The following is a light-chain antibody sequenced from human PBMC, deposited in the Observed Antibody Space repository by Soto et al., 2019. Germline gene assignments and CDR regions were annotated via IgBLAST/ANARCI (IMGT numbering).Light chain of an antibody. J-gene: IGKJ2*01. V-gene: IGKV1-39*01. CDR2: AAS. CDR1: QSISRY. Sequence: DIQMTQSPSSLSASVGDRVTITCRASQSISRYVNWYQQRPGKAPKLLIYAASSLQSGVPSRFSGSTSGTDFTLTINSLQPEDFATYYCQQGYMTPYTFGQGTNLEIK. CDR3: QQGYMTPYT.